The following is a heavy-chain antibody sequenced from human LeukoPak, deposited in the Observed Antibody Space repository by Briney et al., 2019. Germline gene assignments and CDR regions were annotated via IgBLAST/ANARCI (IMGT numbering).Heavy chain of an antibody. Sequence: GGSLRLSCAASGFTFSSYSMNWVRQAPGNGLEWVSYISSSSSTIYYADSVKGRFTISRDNAKNSLYLQMNSLRDEDTAVYYCARDRGHNWNDVGYFDYWGQGTLVTVSS. CDR1: GFTFSSYS. V-gene: IGHV3-48*02. D-gene: IGHD1-20*01. CDR3: ARDRGHNWNDVGYFDY. CDR2: ISSSSSTI. J-gene: IGHJ4*02.